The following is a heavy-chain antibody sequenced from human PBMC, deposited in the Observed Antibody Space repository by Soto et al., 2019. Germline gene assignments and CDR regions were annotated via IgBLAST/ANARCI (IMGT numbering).Heavy chain of an antibody. CDR1: GYSFTSYW. D-gene: IGHD4-4*01. J-gene: IGHJ6*04. CDR3: ARIGGHYSNTPTHYSYHYGLDV. CDR2: IYPGDSDT. V-gene: IGHV5-51*01. Sequence: PGESLKISCKGSGYSFTSYWIGWVRQMPGKGLEWMGIIYPGDSDTRYSPSFQGQVTISADKSISTAYLQWSSQKASDTAMYYCARIGGHYSNTPTHYSYHYGLDVWGKGTTVTASS.